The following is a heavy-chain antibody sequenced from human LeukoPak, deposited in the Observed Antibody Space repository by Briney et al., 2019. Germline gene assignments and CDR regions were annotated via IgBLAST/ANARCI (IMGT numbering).Heavy chain of an antibody. CDR3: AREERVYYYYYGMDV. D-gene: IGHD6-25*01. CDR1: GFIFRNYA. CDR2: ITGSGDTK. V-gene: IGHV3-23*01. J-gene: IGHJ6*02. Sequence: GASLRLSCAASGFIFRNYAMSWVRQAPGKGLEWVSAITGSGDTKYYADSVKGRFTISRDNSKNTLYLQMNSLRAEDTAVYYCAREERVYYYYYGMDVWGQGTTVTVSS.